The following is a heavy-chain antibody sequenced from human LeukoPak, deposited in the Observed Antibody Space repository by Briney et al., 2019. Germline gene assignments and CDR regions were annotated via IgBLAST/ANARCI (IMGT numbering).Heavy chain of an antibody. CDR1: GFTFRSYT. CDR2: ISYDGNNE. V-gene: IGHV3-30-3*01. Sequence: GGSLRLSCGASGFTFRSYTMHWVRQAPGKGLEWVAVISYDGNNEYYTDSVKGRFTISRDNSKNTVYLQMNSLSREDTGVYFCARDRFGRYSYSLDNWGQGTLVTVSS. CDR3: ARDRFGRYSYSLDN. D-gene: IGHD3/OR15-3a*01. J-gene: IGHJ4*02.